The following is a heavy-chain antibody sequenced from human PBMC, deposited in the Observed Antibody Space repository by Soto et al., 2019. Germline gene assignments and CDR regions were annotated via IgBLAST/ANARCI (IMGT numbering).Heavy chain of an antibody. CDR3: ASKAACGGDCYAFDS. Sequence: QVYLVQSGAEVKKPGSSVKISCKASGGIFSSNTINWVRQVAGQGLEWMGGIIPLFGTANYAEKFQGRVTIIADKSTKTEYMELTSLRSEDTAVYYCASKAACGGDCYAFDSWGQGTLVTVSS. D-gene: IGHD2-21*02. J-gene: IGHJ4*02. V-gene: IGHV1-69*06. CDR2: IIPLFGTA. CDR1: GGIFSSNT.